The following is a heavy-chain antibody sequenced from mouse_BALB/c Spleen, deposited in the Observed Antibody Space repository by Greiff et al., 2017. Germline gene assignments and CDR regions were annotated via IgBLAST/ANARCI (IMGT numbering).Heavy chain of an antibody. CDR3: ESGGVEGWCSAGDY. CDR2: IYPYNGGT. Sequence: EVQLQQSGPELVKPGASVKISCKASGYTFTDYNMHWVKQSHGKSLEWIGYIYPYNGGTGYNQKFKSKATLTVDNSSSTAYMELRSLTSEVSAVYYCESGGVEGWCSAGDYWGQGTLVTGAA. V-gene: IGHV1S29*02. D-gene: IGHD1-1*02. CDR1: GYTFTDYN. J-gene: IGHJ3*01.